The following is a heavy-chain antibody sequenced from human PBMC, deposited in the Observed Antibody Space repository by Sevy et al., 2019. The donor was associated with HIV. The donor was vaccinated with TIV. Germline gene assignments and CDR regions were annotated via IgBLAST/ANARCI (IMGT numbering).Heavy chain of an antibody. J-gene: IGHJ4*02. CDR1: DYTFTTYG. CDR3: ARVNLPAYSSSNYFDY. CDR2: INPYNGNT. D-gene: IGHD6-13*01. V-gene: IGHV1-18*01. Sequence: GESLKISCKASDYTFTTYGISWVRQAPGQGLEWMGWINPYNGNTNYAQRLQDRVTMTTDTSTSTAYMELRSLRSDDTAVYYCARVNLPAYSSSNYFDYWGQGTLVTVSS.